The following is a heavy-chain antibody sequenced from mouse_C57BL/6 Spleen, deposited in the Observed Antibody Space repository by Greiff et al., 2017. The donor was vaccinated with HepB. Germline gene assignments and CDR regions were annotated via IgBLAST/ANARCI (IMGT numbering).Heavy chain of an antibody. J-gene: IGHJ3*01. CDR1: GYTFTDYE. V-gene: IGHV1-15*01. D-gene: IGHD2-1*01. CDR3: TSNYFFAY. CDR2: IDPETGGT. Sequence: QVHVKQSGAELVRPGASVTLSCKASGYTFTDYEMHWVKQTPVHGLEWIGAIDPETGGTAYNQKFKGKAILTADKSSSTAYMELRSLTSEDSAVYYCTSNYFFAYWGQGTLVTVSA.